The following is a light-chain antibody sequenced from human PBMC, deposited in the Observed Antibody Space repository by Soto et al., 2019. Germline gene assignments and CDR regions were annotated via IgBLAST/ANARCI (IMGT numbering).Light chain of an antibody. J-gene: IGKJ4*01. CDR3: QQYNNWPRAT. V-gene: IGKV3-15*01. CDR1: QSVSSN. Sequence: EIVMTQSPATLSVSPGERAALSCRASQSVSSNLAWYQQKPGQAPRLLIYGASTRATGIPARFSGSGSGTEFNMTISSLQSEDFAVYYCQQYNNWPRATFGGGTKVDI. CDR2: GAS.